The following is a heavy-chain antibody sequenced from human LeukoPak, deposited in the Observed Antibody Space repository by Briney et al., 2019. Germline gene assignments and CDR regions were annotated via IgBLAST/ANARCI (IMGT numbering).Heavy chain of an antibody. CDR3: ARDLVPGTTGY. Sequence: SETLSLTCTVSGGSISSYYWSWIRQPPGKGLEWIGYIYYSGSTNYNPSLKSRVTISVDTSKNQFSLKLSSVTAVDTAVYYCARDLVPGTTGYWGQGTLVTVSS. D-gene: IGHD1-1*01. CDR2: IYYSGST. V-gene: IGHV4-59*01. J-gene: IGHJ4*02. CDR1: GGSISSYY.